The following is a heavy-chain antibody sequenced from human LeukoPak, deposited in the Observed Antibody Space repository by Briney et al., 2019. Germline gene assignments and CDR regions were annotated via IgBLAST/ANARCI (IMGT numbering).Heavy chain of an antibody. CDR2: INPNSGGT. CDR3: ARVGLAYCGGDCTNLFDY. Sequence: ASVKVSCKAAGYTFTGYYMHWVRQAPGQGLEWMGRINPNSGGTNYARKFQGRVTMTRDTSISTAYMELSRLRSDDTAVYYCARVGLAYCGGDCTNLFDYWGQGTLVTVSS. V-gene: IGHV1-2*06. D-gene: IGHD2-21*02. J-gene: IGHJ4*02. CDR1: GYTFTGYY.